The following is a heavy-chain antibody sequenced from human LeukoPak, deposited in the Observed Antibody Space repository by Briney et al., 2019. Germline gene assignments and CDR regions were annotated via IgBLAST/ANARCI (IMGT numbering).Heavy chain of an antibody. CDR2: ISSSSSYI. V-gene: IGHV3-21*01. CDR3: ARDPSIIYNSGSYGDY. CDR1: GFTFSSYS. Sequence: GGSLRLSCAASGFTFSSYSMNWVRQAPGKGLEWVSSISSSSSYIYYADSVKGRFTISRDNAKNSLYLQMNSLRAEDTAVYYCARDPSIIYNSGSYGDYWGQGTLVTVSS. D-gene: IGHD1-26*01. J-gene: IGHJ4*02.